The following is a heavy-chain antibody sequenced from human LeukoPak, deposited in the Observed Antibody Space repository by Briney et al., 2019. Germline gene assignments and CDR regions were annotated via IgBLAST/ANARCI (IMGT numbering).Heavy chain of an antibody. J-gene: IGHJ4*02. CDR3: ARDRRDGYNLTSGDY. CDR2: IYYSGST. Sequence: KSSETLSLTCTVSGGSISSGGYYWSWIRQHPGKGLEWIGYIYYSGSTYYNPSLKSRVTISVDTSKNQFSLKLSSVTAADTAVYYCARDRRDGYNLTSGDYWGQGTLVTVSS. CDR1: GGSISSGGYY. D-gene: IGHD5-24*01. V-gene: IGHV4-31*03.